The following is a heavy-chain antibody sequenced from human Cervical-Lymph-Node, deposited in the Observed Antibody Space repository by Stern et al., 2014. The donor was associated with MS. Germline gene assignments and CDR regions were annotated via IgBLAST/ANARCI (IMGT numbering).Heavy chain of an antibody. V-gene: IGHV3-48*01. D-gene: IGHD3-22*01. CDR1: GFTFSSYS. CDR3: ARGEADYYDSSGYSFDY. CDR2: LSSGGRSI. J-gene: IGHJ4*02. Sequence: VQLLDSGGGLVQPGGSLRLSCAASGFTFSSYSMTWVRQAPGKGLEWVSSLSSGGRSIYYADSVKGRLTISRDNAKNSLYLQMNSLRGDDTAVYYCARGEADYYDSSGYSFDYWGQGTLVTVSS.